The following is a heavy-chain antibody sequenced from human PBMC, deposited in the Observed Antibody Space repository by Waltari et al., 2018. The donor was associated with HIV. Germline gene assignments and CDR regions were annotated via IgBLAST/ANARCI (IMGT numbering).Heavy chain of an antibody. CDR3: ARGQDAVLNGKYYFDGMDV. Sequence: QVQLQQWGSGLLRPSETLSLTCAVYGGSFRGYYWTRIRRTPHKGLEWIGEMKQYGSASYHPPLKSRAAISLDTSKNQFSLKMTSVTAAYTCVYYCARGQDAVLNGKYYFDGMDVWGQGTTVTVSS. CDR1: GGSFRGYY. D-gene: IGHD1-1*01. J-gene: IGHJ6*02. CDR2: MKQYGSA. V-gene: IGHV4-34*02.